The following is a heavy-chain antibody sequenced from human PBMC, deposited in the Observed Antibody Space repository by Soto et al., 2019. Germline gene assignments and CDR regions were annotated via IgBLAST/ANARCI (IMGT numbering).Heavy chain of an antibody. CDR2: INPSGGST. CDR1: GYTFTSYY. Sequence: ASVKVSCKASGYTFTSYYMHWVRQAPGQGLEWMGIINPSGGSTSYAQKFQGRVTMTRDTSTSTVYMELSSLRSEDTAVYYCARHIGAPDYYDSSGYDHGAFDIWGQGTMVTVSS. CDR3: ARHIGAPDYYDSSGYDHGAFDI. D-gene: IGHD3-22*01. V-gene: IGHV1-46*01. J-gene: IGHJ3*02.